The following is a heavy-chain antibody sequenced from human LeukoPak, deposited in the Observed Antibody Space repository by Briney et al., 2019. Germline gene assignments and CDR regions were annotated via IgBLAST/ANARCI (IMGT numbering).Heavy chain of an antibody. J-gene: IGHJ4*02. CDR3: ARDLFSGYDRFDY. D-gene: IGHD5-12*01. CDR1: GFTFSSYA. CDR2: ISSSGSTI. Sequence: PGGSLRLSCAASGFTFSSYAMSWVRQAPGKGLEWVSYISSSGSTIYYADSVKGRFTISRDNAKNSLYLQMNSLRAEDTAVYYCARDLFSGYDRFDYWGQGTLVTVSS. V-gene: IGHV3-48*03.